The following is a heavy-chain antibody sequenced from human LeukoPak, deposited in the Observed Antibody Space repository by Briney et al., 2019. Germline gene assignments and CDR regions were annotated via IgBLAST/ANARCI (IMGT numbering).Heavy chain of an antibody. CDR2: ISGSGGSA. D-gene: IGHD1-26*01. CDR1: GFTFSSYA. CDR3: AKAYSGSRYGMDV. Sequence: GGSLRLSCAASGFTFSSYAMSWVRQAPGKGLEWVSAISGSGGSAYYADSVKGRFTISRDNSKNTLYLQMNSLRAEDTAVYYCAKAYSGSRYGMDVWGQGTTVTVSS. J-gene: IGHJ6*02. V-gene: IGHV3-23*01.